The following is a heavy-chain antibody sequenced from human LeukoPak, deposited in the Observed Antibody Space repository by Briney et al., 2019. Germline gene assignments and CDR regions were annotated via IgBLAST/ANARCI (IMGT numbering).Heavy chain of an antibody. D-gene: IGHD2-2*01. CDR2: ISAYNGNT. CDR1: GYIFTSYG. Sequence: ASGKVSCKASGYIFTSYGISWVRQAPGQGLEWMGWISAYNGNTNYAQKLQGRVTMTTDTSTSTAYMELRSLRSDDTAVYYCARDSVVVVPAATMSNYYGMDVWGQGTTVTVSS. V-gene: IGHV1-18*01. J-gene: IGHJ6*02. CDR3: ARDSVVVVPAATMSNYYGMDV.